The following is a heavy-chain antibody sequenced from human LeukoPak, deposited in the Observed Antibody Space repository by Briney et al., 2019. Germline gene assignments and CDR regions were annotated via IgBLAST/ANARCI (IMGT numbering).Heavy chain of an antibody. CDR1: GGSFSGYY. D-gene: IGHD4-17*01. Sequence: SETLSLTCAVYGGSFSGYYWSWIRHPPGKGLEWIGEINHSGSTNYNPSLKSRVTISVDTSKNQFSLKLSSVTAADTAVYYCAQNGDYDYWGQGTLVTVSS. CDR3: AQNGDYDY. CDR2: INHSGST. V-gene: IGHV4-34*01. J-gene: IGHJ4*02.